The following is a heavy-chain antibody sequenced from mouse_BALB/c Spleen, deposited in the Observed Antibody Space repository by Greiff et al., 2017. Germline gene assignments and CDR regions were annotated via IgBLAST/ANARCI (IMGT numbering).Heavy chain of an antibody. CDR2: ISNLAYSI. J-gene: IGHJ2*01. D-gene: IGHD1-2*01. Sequence: EVQLVESGGGLVQPGGSRKLSCAASGFTFSDYGMAWVRQAPGKGPEWVAFISNLAYSIYYADTVTGRFTISRENAKNTLYLEMSSLRSEDTAMYYCARDRGYGWGFDYWGQGTTLTVSS. CDR3: ARDRGYGWGFDY. CDR1: GFTFSDYG. V-gene: IGHV5-15*02.